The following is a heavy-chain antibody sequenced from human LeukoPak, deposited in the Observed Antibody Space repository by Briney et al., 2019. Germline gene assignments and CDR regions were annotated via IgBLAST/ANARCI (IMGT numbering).Heavy chain of an antibody. CDR3: AKDKALGYCSAGSCLYLDY. CDR1: GFTFDDYA. V-gene: IGHV3-43*02. Sequence: TGGSLRLSCAASGFTFDDYAIHWVRQAPGKGLEWVSLIGGDGGNTYYADSVKGRFTLSRDNSKNSLYLQMNSLRSEDTAFYYCAKDKALGYCSAGSCLYLDYWGQGTLVTVSS. CDR2: IGGDGGNT. D-gene: IGHD2-15*01. J-gene: IGHJ4*02.